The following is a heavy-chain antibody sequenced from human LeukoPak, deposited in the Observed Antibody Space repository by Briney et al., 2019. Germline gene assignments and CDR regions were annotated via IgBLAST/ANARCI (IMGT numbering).Heavy chain of an antibody. CDR2: IWYDGSKK. CDR3: ARDFRYTPDY. D-gene: IGHD5-18*01. V-gene: IGHV3-33*01. CDR1: GFTFSSYG. Sequence: PGGSLRLSCEPSGFTFSSYGMHWVRQAPGKGLEWVAVIWYDGSKKYYADSVKGRFTISRDNSKNTLYLQMNSLRAEDTAVYYCARDFRYTPDYWGQGTLVTVSS. J-gene: IGHJ4*02.